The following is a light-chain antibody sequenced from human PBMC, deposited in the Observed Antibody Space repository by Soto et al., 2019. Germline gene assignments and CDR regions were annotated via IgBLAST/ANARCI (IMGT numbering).Light chain of an antibody. CDR1: QGISSY. CDR3: QQGASFPRT. Sequence: DIQLTQSPSFLSASVGDRVTITCRASQGISSYLAWYQQKPGKAPKLLIYAASTLQSGVPSRFSGSGSGTEFTLTISSLQPEDFATYYCQQGASFPRTFGGGTKVEIK. CDR2: AAS. J-gene: IGKJ4*01. V-gene: IGKV1-9*01.